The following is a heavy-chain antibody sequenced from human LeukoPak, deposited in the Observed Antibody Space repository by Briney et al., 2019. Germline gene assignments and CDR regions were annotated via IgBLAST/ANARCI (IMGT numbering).Heavy chain of an antibody. J-gene: IGHJ4*02. Sequence: GGSLRLSCAASGFTFITYSMTWVRQAPGRGLEWVSAITGSGAFTDYADSVEGRFTISRDNPKNTLYLQMNSLRAEDTAVYYCARDPDYYFDYWGQGTLVTVSS. CDR3: ARDPDYYFDY. D-gene: IGHD2-21*02. CDR2: ITGSGAFT. CDR1: GFTFITYS. V-gene: IGHV3-23*01.